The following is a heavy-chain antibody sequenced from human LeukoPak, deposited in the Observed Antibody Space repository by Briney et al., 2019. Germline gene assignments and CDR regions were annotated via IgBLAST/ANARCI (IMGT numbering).Heavy chain of an antibody. CDR3: ARDVYCSGGSCYSFGSWFDP. CDR2: ISTYNGNT. Sequence: ASVTVSCKASGDTFTSYGLNWVRQAPGQGPEWMGWISTYNGNTNYAQKLQGRVTMTTDTSTSTAYMELRSLRSEDTAVYYCARDVYCSGGSCYSFGSWFDPWGQGTLVTVSS. V-gene: IGHV1-18*01. D-gene: IGHD2-15*01. CDR1: GDTFTSYG. J-gene: IGHJ5*02.